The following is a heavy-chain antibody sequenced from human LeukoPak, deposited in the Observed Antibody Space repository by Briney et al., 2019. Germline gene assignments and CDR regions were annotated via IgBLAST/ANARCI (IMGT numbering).Heavy chain of an antibody. CDR1: GFTFSSYA. Sequence: GGSLRLSCAASGFTFSSYAMSWVRQAPGKGLEWVSAISGSGGSTYYADSAKGRFTISRDNSKNTLYLQMNSLRAEDTAVYYCAKMKAAAGFSAADYWGQGTLVTVSS. D-gene: IGHD6-13*01. J-gene: IGHJ4*02. CDR2: ISGSGGST. V-gene: IGHV3-23*01. CDR3: AKMKAAAGFSAADY.